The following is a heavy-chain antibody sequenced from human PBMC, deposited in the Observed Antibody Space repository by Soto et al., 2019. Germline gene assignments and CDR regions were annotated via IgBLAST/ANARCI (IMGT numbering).Heavy chain of an antibody. Sequence: ASVKVSCKASGYTFTGYYMHWVRQAPGQRLEWVGWMNPNSGNSGFTQRFQGRVTMTRNASMSTAYMEIHSLTSEDTAIYYCARAYHLVPKFWGQGTLVTVSS. CDR2: MNPNSGNS. CDR3: ARAYHLVPKF. CDR1: GYTFTGYY. D-gene: IGHD2-15*01. J-gene: IGHJ4*02. V-gene: IGHV1-8*02.